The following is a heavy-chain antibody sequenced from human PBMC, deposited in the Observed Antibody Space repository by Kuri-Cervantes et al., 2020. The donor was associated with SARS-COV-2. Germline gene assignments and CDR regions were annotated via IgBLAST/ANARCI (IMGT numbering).Heavy chain of an antibody. D-gene: IGHD6-19*01. CDR1: GGSISSYY. V-gene: IGHV4-59*01. CDR2: IYYSGST. CDR3: ARSKGSGWFGFDPSMDV. J-gene: IGHJ6*02. Sequence: SETLSLTCTVSGGSISSYYWSWIRQPPGKGLEWIGYIYYSGSTNYNPSFKSRVTISVDTSKNQFSLKLSSVTAADTAVYYCARSKGSGWFGFDPSMDVWGQGTTVTVSS.